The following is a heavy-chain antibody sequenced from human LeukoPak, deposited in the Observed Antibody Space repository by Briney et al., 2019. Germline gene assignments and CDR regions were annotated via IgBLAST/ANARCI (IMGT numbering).Heavy chain of an antibody. J-gene: IGHJ2*01. D-gene: IGHD7-27*01. Sequence: GGSLRLSCEASGFTFSNYNMNWVRQAPGKGLEWVSSISSGSSPYISYSDSVKGRVTISRDNAKNSLYLQMNSLRAEDTAVYYCARDLGIDWYFDLWGRGTLVTVSS. CDR3: ARDLGIDWYFDL. CDR1: GFTFSNYN. V-gene: IGHV3-21*01. CDR2: ISSGSSPYI.